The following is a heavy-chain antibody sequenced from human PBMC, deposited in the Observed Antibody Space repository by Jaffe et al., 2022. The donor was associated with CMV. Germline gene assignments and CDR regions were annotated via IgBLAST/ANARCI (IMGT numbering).Heavy chain of an antibody. J-gene: IGHJ3*02. Sequence: EVQLVESGGGLVQPGRSLRLSCAASGFTFDDYAMHWVRQAPGKGLEWVSGISWNSGSIGYADSVKGRFTISRDNAKNSLYLQMNSLRAEDTALYYCAKDSWELLGSIGKGDAFDIWGQGTMVTVSS. CDR2: ISWNSGSI. D-gene: IGHD1-26*01. CDR3: AKDSWELLGSIGKGDAFDI. V-gene: IGHV3-9*01. CDR1: GFTFDDYA.